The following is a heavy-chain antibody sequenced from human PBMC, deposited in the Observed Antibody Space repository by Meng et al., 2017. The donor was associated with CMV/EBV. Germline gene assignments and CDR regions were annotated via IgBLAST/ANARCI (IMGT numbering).Heavy chain of an antibody. J-gene: IGHJ4*02. D-gene: IGHD5-18*01. Sequence: VQLQESGQGLVKPSETLSLTCTGSGGSISSCYGSWIRQPAGKGLEWIGRIYTSGSTNYNPSLKSQVTMSVDTSKNQFSLKLSSVTAADTAVYYCARHGDTAMVVGIDYWGQGTLVTVSS. CDR2: IYTSGST. CDR3: ARHGDTAMVVGIDY. V-gene: IGHV4-4*07. CDR1: GGSISSCY.